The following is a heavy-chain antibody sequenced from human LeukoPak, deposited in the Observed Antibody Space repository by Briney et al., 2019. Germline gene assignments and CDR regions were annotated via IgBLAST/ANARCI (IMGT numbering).Heavy chain of an antibody. D-gene: IGHD4-23*01. CDR2: IYPGDSDT. J-gene: IGHJ6*02. V-gene: IGHV5-51*01. CDR3: ARVYGGNSVHNYYYYYGMDV. CDR1: GYSFTSYW. Sequence: GESLKISCKGSGYSFTSYWIGWVRQMPGKGLEWMGIIYPGDSDTRYSPSFQGQVTISADKSISTAYLQWSSLKASDTAMYYCARVYGGNSVHNYYYYYGMDVWGQGTTVTVSS.